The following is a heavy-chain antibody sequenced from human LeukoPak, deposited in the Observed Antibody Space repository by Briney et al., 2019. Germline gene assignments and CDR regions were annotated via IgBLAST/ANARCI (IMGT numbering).Heavy chain of an antibody. J-gene: IGHJ4*02. V-gene: IGHV3-74*01. Sequence: GGSLRLSCAASGFTFSSYWMQWVRQAPGKGPVWVSRINSDGSSTSYADSVKGRFTISRDNAKNTLYLQMNSLRAEDTAVYYCARHLTYGGWNSWGQGTLVTVSS. CDR3: ARHLTYGGWNS. D-gene: IGHD4-23*01. CDR2: INSDGSST. CDR1: GFTFSSYW.